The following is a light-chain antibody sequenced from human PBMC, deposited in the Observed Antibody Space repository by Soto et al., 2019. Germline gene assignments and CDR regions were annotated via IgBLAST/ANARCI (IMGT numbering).Light chain of an antibody. J-gene: IGLJ1*01. Sequence: ALTQPASVSGSPGQSITISCTGTSSDVGGYNYVSWYQQHPGKAPKLMIYDVSNRPSGVSNRFSGSKSGNTASLTISGLQAEDEADYYCSSYTSSSTLYVLGTGTKVTVL. CDR3: SSYTSSSTLYV. CDR1: SSDVGGYNY. CDR2: DVS. V-gene: IGLV2-14*01.